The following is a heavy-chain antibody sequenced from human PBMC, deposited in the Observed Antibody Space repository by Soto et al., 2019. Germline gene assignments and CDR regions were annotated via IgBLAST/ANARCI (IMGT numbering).Heavy chain of an antibody. D-gene: IGHD3-10*01. CDR2: ISGSGGST. Sequence: PGGSLRLSCAASGFTFSSYAMSWVRQAPGKGLEWVSAISGSGGSTYYADSVKGRFTISRDNSKNTLYLQMNSLRAEDTAVYYCAKDLWFGELLPTYGMAVWGQGTTVTVSS. CDR3: AKDLWFGELLPTYGMAV. V-gene: IGHV3-23*01. J-gene: IGHJ6*02. CDR1: GFTFSSYA.